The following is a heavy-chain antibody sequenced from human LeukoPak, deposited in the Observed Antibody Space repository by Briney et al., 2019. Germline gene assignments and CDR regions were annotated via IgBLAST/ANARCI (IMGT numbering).Heavy chain of an antibody. J-gene: IGHJ4*02. CDR2: ISGSGGST. CDR1: GFTFSNYA. D-gene: IGHD3-3*01. CDR3: AKGTGDFWSGYYPPTYFDY. Sequence: GGSLRLSCAASGFTFSNYAMNWVRQAPGKGLEWVSVISGSGGSTYYADSVKGRFTISKDNSKNTLYLQMNSLRAEDTAVYYCAKGTGDFWSGYYPPTYFDYWGQGTLVTVSS. V-gene: IGHV3-23*01.